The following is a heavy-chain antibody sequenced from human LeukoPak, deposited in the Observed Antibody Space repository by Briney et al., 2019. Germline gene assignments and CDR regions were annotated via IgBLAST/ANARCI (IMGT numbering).Heavy chain of an antibody. Sequence: VASVKVSCKASGGTFSSYAISWVRQAPGQGLEWMGGIIPIFGTANYAQKFQGRVTITADESTSTAYMELSSLRSEDTAVYYCAREARKLGEPRPYDYWGQGTLVTVSS. CDR1: GGTFSSYA. V-gene: IGHV1-69*01. CDR2: IIPIFGTA. D-gene: IGHD7-27*01. CDR3: AREARKLGEPRPYDY. J-gene: IGHJ4*02.